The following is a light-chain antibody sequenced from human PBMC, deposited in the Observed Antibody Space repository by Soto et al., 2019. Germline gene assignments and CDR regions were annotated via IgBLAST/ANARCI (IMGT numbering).Light chain of an antibody. CDR2: AAS. J-gene: IGKJ4*01. V-gene: IGKV1-9*01. Sequence: DIQLTQSPSFLSASAGDRVTITCRANQGISRYLAWYQPKPGKAPKLLIFAASTLHSGVPSRFSGSGSGTEFTLTISSLQPEDFATYYCQHLHSYPLTFGGGTKVEIK. CDR3: QHLHSYPLT. CDR1: QGISRY.